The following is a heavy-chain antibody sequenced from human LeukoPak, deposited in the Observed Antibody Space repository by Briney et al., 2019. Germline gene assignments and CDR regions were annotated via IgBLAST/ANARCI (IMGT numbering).Heavy chain of an antibody. Sequence: SVKVSCKASGYTFTSYAMNWVRQAPGQGLEWMGRVIPILGIANYAQKFQGRVTITADKSTSTAYMELSSLRSEDTAVYYCASDEDGSSCCNWGQGTLVTVSS. CDR1: GYTFTSYA. CDR2: VIPILGIA. V-gene: IGHV1-69*04. D-gene: IGHD6-13*01. J-gene: IGHJ4*02. CDR3: ASDEDGSSCCN.